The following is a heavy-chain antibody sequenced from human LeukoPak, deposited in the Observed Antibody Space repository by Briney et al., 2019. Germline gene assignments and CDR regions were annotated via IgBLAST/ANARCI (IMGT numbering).Heavy chain of an antibody. D-gene: IGHD3-22*01. Sequence: GSLRFSCAASGFTVSSNYMSWVRQAPGKGLEWVGRVKTKTDGATTDYAAPVKGRFTISRDDSKNTLYLQMNSLKTEDTAMYYCTTNTYSSYWGQGTQVTVSS. CDR2: VKTKTDGATT. J-gene: IGHJ4*02. CDR1: GFTVSSNY. CDR3: TTNTYSSY. V-gene: IGHV3-15*01.